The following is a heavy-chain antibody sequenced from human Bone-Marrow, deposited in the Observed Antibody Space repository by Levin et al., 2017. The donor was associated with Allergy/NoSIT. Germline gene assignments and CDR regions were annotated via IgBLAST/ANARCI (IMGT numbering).Heavy chain of an antibody. V-gene: IGHV3-20*04. CDR3: AREGEPVGTTMKYYYYGMDV. CDR2: INWNGGNT. D-gene: IGHD1-14*01. CDR1: GFTFDAFA. Sequence: GGSLRLSCAASGFTFDAFAMNWVRQVPGKGLEWVSGINWNGGNTGYADSVKGRFTISRDNAKNSLYLQMNSLRAEDTALYYCAREGEPVGTTMKYYYYGMDVWGQGTTVTVSS. J-gene: IGHJ6*02.